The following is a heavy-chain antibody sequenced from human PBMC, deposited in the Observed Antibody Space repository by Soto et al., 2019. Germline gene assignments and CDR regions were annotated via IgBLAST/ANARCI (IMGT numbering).Heavy chain of an antibody. CDR1: GFTFSSYA. Sequence: GGSLRLSCAASGFTFSSYAMSWVRQAPGKGLEWVTAISGSGGSTYYADSVKDRFTISRDNSKNTLYLQMNSLRAEDTAVYYDAKTQARSSGYYAGMHRYFFYYAMDAWPNGTTVTV. V-gene: IGHV3-23*01. D-gene: IGHD3-22*01. CDR3: AKTQARSSGYYAGMHRYFFYYAMDA. J-gene: IGHJ6*04. CDR2: ISGSGGST.